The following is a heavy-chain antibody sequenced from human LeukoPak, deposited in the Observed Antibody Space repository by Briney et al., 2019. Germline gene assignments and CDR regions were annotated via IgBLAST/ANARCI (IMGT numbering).Heavy chain of an antibody. J-gene: IGHJ4*02. CDR3: AKREYCSGGSCYHFDY. CDR2: IGKDGTDK. Sequence: GSLRVSCAASGFTFSSYAMHWVRQAAGKGLEWVAAIGKDGTDKYYADSVKGRFTISRDNSKNTLYLQMNSLRPEDTAVYYCAKREYCSGGSCYHFDYWGQGTRVTVSS. CDR1: GFTFSSYA. D-gene: IGHD2-15*01. V-gene: IGHV3-30*02.